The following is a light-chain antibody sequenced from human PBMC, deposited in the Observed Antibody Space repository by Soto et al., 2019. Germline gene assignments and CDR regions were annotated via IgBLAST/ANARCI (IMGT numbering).Light chain of an antibody. CDR3: QHDVRSWT. Sequence: EIVLTQSPGSLSLSPGERGTLSCRASQSVDSSFFAWYQQKPDQAPRLLIYGASNRATVIPDRFSGSGSGTYFTLTISRLEPEYFAVYYCQHDVRSWTFGQGTKVEIK. CDR2: GAS. CDR1: QSVDSSF. J-gene: IGKJ1*01. V-gene: IGKV3-20*01.